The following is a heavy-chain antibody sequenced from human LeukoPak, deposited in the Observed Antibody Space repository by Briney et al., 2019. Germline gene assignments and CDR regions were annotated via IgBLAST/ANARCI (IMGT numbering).Heavy chain of an antibody. CDR2: INPNSGGT. J-gene: IGHJ6*03. Sequence: GASVKVSCKASGYTFTGYYMHWVRQAPGQGLEWMGWINPNSGGTNYAQKFQGRVTMTRDTSISTAYMELSRLRSDDTAVYYCARDQDQLLWGGYYYMDVWGKGTTVTVSS. V-gene: IGHV1-2*02. CDR3: ARDQDQLLWGGYYYMDV. CDR1: GYTFTGYY. D-gene: IGHD2-2*01.